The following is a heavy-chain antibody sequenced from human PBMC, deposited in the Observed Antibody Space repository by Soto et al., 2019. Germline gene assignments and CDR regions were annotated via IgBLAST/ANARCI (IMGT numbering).Heavy chain of an antibody. CDR2: VIPILGIA. Sequence: SVKVSCKASGGTFSRYTLSWVRQAPGQGLEWMGRVIPILGIANYAQKFQGRVTLTADKSTNTAYLDLGSLRSEDTAVYYCATFGSYYDSSGYSVFDYWGQGTLVTVSS. V-gene: IGHV1-69*02. CDR1: GGTFSRYT. D-gene: IGHD3-22*01. CDR3: ATFGSYYDSSGYSVFDY. J-gene: IGHJ4*02.